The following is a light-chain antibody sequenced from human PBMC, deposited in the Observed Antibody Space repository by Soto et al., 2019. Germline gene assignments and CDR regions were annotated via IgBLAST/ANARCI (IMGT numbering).Light chain of an antibody. J-gene: IGKJ2*01. CDR1: QDISTW. CDR3: QQSYSTPIYS. V-gene: IGKV1-39*01. CDR2: AAS. Sequence: DVQMTQSPSTLSASVGDRVTITCRASQDISTWLAWYQQKPGKAPNLLIYAASSLQTGVPSRFSGSAPGTYFTLTISNLQPEDFSTCYSQQSYSTPIYSFAQGTKLEIK.